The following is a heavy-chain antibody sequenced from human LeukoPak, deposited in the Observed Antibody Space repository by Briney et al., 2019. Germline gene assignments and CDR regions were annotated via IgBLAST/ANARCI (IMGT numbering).Heavy chain of an antibody. V-gene: IGHV3-73*01. CDR2: IRSKANSYAT. D-gene: IGHD2-15*01. CDR3: AKDREGGYCYGGSCSFDY. J-gene: IGHJ4*02. CDR1: GFTFSGSA. Sequence: GGSLRLSCAASGFTFSGSAMHWVRQASGKGLEWVGRIRSKANSYATAYAASVKGRFTISRDDSKNTAYLQMNSLRAEDTAVYYCAKDREGGYCYGGSCSFDYWGQGTLLTVSS.